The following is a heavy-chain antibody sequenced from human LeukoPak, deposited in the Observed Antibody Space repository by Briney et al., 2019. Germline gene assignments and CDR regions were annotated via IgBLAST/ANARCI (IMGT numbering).Heavy chain of an antibody. D-gene: IGHD4-17*01. Sequence: SQTLSLTCTVSGGSISSGDYYWSWIRQPPGKGLEWIGYIYYSGSTYYNPSLKSRVTISVDTSKNQFSLKLSPVTAADTAVYYCARTYGDYVPYYFDYWGQGTLVTVSS. J-gene: IGHJ4*02. CDR1: GGSISSGDYY. CDR3: ARTYGDYVPYYFDY. CDR2: IYYSGST. V-gene: IGHV4-30-4*08.